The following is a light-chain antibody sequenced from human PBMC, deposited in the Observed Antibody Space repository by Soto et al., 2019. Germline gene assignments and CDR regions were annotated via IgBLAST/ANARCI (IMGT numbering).Light chain of an antibody. CDR2: EVT. CDR3: SSYTTSSTVV. Sequence: QSVLTQPASVSGSPGQSVTISCTGTSSDVGAYKYVSWYQKHPGKAPKLMIYEVTSRPSGVSNRFSGSKSGNTASLTISGLQPEDEAEYYCSSYTTSSTVVFGTGTKVTVL. V-gene: IGLV2-14*03. J-gene: IGLJ1*01. CDR1: SSDVGAYKY.